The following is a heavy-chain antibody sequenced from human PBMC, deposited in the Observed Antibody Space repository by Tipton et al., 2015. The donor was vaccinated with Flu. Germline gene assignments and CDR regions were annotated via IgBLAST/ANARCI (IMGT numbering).Heavy chain of an antibody. V-gene: IGHV4-38-2*02. J-gene: IGHJ4*02. D-gene: IGHD3-16*01. Sequence: TLSLTCTVSGSSITDDYHWAWVRQAPGKGLEWIGSIYHSGTTYYSSSLVSRLTISIDTSKNQFSLKLQSVIAADTAVYHCARHLRGDRYSGYWGRGALVTVSS. CDR2: IYHSGTT. CDR1: GSSITDDYH. CDR3: ARHLRGDRYSGY.